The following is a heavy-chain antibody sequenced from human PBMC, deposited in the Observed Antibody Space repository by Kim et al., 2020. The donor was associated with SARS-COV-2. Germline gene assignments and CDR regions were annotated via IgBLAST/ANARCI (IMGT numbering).Heavy chain of an antibody. J-gene: IGHJ3*02. CDR2: ISGSGGST. CDR1: GFTFSSYA. V-gene: IGHV3-23*01. CDR3: AALPPQPVTTSRDEAFDI. D-gene: IGHD4-17*01. Sequence: GGSLRLSCAASGFTFSSYAMSWVRQAPGKGLEWVSAISGSGGSTYYADSVKGRFTISRDNSKNTLYLQMNSLRAEDTAVYYCAALPPQPVTTSRDEAFDIWGQGTMVTVSS.